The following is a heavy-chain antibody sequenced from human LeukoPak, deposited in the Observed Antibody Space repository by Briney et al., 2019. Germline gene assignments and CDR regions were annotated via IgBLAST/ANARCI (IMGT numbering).Heavy chain of an antibody. CDR3: AKVHWAVVITEYFDY. J-gene: IGHJ4*02. CDR2: IKQGGNEI. D-gene: IGHD3-22*01. Sequence: GGSLRLSCVASEFTFSSYWMSWVRQAPGKGLEWVANIKQGGNEIYYVDSVKGRFTISRDNAKNSLYLQMNSLRAEDTAVYYCAKVHWAVVITEYFDYWGQGTLVTVSS. V-gene: IGHV3-7*03. CDR1: EFTFSSYW.